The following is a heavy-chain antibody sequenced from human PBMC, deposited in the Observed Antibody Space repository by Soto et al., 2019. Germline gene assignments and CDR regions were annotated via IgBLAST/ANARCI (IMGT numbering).Heavy chain of an antibody. Sequence: PSETLSLTCTVSGGSVSSGSYYWSWIRQPPGKGLEWIGYIYYSGSTNYNPSLKSRVTISVDTSKNQFSLEVSSLRSEDTAVYYCARDQNGDFGGHWFDPWGQGTLVTVSS. CDR2: IYYSGST. D-gene: IGHD2-21*02. J-gene: IGHJ5*02. CDR3: ARDQNGDFGGHWFDP. V-gene: IGHV4-61*01. CDR1: GGSVSSGSYY.